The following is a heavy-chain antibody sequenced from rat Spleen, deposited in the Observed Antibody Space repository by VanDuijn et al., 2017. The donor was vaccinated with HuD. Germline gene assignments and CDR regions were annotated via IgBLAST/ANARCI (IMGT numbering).Heavy chain of an antibody. CDR1: GFTFDDYH. J-gene: IGHJ2*01. CDR3: TTVYRGDPYFDY. V-gene: IGHV5-20*01. D-gene: IGHD1-1*01. CDR2: IIYDGSST. Sequence: EVQLVESGGGLVQPGRSLKLSCAASGFTFDDYHMAWVRQAPTKGLEWVATIIYDGSSTYYRDSVKGRFTISRDNAKSTLYLQMDSLRSEDTATYYCTTVYRGDPYFDYWGQGGMVTVSS.